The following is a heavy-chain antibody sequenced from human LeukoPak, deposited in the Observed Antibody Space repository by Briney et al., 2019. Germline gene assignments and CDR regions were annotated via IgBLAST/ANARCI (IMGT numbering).Heavy chain of an antibody. D-gene: IGHD1-26*01. CDR1: GFTFSSYG. CDR2: IRYDGSNK. Sequence: GGSLRLSCAASGFTFSSYGMHWVRQAPGKGLEWVAFIRYDGSNKYYADSVKGRFTISRDNSKNTLYLQMNSLRAEDTAVYYCARPMGAPSSADAFDIWGQGTMVTVSS. J-gene: IGHJ3*02. CDR3: ARPMGAPSSADAFDI. V-gene: IGHV3-30*02.